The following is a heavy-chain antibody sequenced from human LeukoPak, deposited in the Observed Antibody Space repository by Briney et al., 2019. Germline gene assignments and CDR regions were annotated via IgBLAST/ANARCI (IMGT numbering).Heavy chain of an antibody. CDR2: IYYSGSI. CDR1: GGSISSGGYY. CDR3: ARGDIGFVSLRY. J-gene: IGHJ4*02. Sequence: SETLSLTCTVSGGSISSGGYYWSWIRQHPGKGLEWIGYIYYSGSIYYNPSLKSRVTISVDTSKNQFSLKLSSVTAADTAVYYCARGDIGFVSLRYWGQGTLVTVSS. D-gene: IGHD3-10*01. V-gene: IGHV4-31*03.